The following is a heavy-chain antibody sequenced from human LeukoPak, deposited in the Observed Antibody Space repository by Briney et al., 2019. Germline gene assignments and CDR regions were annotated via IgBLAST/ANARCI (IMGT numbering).Heavy chain of an antibody. J-gene: IGHJ4*02. V-gene: IGHV3-21*01. CDR3: ARELSRYYDSSGYRDY. CDR2: ISSSSSYI. CDR1: GFTFSSYS. D-gene: IGHD3-22*01. Sequence: PGGSLRLSCAASGFTFSSYSMNWVRQAPGKGLEWVSSISSSSSYIYYADSVKGRFTISRDNAKNLLYLQMNSLRAEDTAVYYCARELSRYYDSSGYRDYWGQGTLVTVSS.